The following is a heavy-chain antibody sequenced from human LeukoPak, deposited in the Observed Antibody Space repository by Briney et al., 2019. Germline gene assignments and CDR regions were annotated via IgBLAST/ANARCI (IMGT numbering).Heavy chain of an antibody. D-gene: IGHD3-22*01. CDR3: AKDLTYYYDSSGYYTFDY. CDR2: IRYDGSNK. V-gene: IGHV3-30*02. Sequence: GGSLRLSRAASGFTFSSYGMHWVRQAPGKGLEWVAFIRYDGSNKYYADSVKGRFTISRDNSKNTLYLQMNSLRAEDTAVYYCAKDLTYYYDSSGYYTFDYWGQGTLVTVSS. CDR1: GFTFSSYG. J-gene: IGHJ4*02.